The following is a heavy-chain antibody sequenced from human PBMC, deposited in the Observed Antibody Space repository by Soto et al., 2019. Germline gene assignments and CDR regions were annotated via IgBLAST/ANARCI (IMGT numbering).Heavy chain of an antibody. CDR1: GYSFTSHY. J-gene: IGHJ5*02. Sequence: GASVKVSCKAFGYSFTSHYIRWVRQAPGQGLEWMGGIFPGCVTITYAQKFQGRVTITTDKSTSTAYMELSSLTSEDTAVYYCARDQSWHVQAWQFHPWC. V-gene: IGHV1-46*03. CDR3: ARDQSWHVQAWQFHP. D-gene: IGHD1-1*01. CDR2: IFPGCVTI.